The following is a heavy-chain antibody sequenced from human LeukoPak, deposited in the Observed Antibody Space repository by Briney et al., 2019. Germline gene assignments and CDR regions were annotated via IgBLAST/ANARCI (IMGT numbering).Heavy chain of an antibody. J-gene: IGHJ5*02. V-gene: IGHV4-59*01. CDR3: ARDVVPAGP. D-gene: IGHD2-2*01. CDR1: GSSISSYY. Sequence: SETLSLTCTVSGSSISSYYWSWIRQPPGKGLEWIGYMYYSGSTNYNPSLKSRVTISVDTSKNQFSLKLSSVTAADTAVYYCARDVVPAGPWGQGTLVTVSS. CDR2: MYYSGST.